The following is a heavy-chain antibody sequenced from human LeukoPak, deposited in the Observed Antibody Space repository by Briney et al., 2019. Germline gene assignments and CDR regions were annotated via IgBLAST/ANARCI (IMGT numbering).Heavy chain of an antibody. CDR2: INPNSGGT. J-gene: IGHJ4*02. D-gene: IGHD6-13*01. Sequence: ASVKVSCTASGYTFTGYYMHWVRQAPGQGLEWMGWINPNSGGTNYAQKFQGWVTMTRDTSISTAYMELSRLRSDDTAVYYCARDSSSWSRYFDYWGQGTLVTVSS. CDR3: ARDSSSWSRYFDY. V-gene: IGHV1-2*04. CDR1: GYTFTGYY.